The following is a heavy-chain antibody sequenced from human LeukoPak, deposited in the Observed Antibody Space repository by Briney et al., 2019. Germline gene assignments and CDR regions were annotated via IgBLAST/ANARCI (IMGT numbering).Heavy chain of an antibody. CDR1: GGSFSGYY. J-gene: IGHJ4*02. V-gene: IGHV4-34*01. Sequence: SETPSLTCAVYGGSFSGYYWSWIRQPPGKGLEWIGEINHSGSTNYNPSLKSRVTISVDTSKNQFSLKLSSVTAADTAVYYCARGRGSYYIYFDYWGQGTLVTASS. CDR3: ARGRGSYYIYFDY. CDR2: INHSGST. D-gene: IGHD1-26*01.